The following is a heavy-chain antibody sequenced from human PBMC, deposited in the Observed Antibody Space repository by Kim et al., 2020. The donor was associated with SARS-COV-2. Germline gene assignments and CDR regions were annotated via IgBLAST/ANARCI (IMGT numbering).Heavy chain of an antibody. V-gene: IGHV1-69*13. Sequence: SVKVSCKASGGTFSSYAISWVRQAPGQGLEWMGGIIPIFGTANYAQKFQGRVTITADASTGTAYMELSRLRSEDTAVYYCARAGGADCTTVTYNWYDPWGQGT. J-gene: IGHJ5*02. D-gene: IGHD4-4*01. CDR3: ARAGGADCTTVTYNWYDP. CDR1: GGTFSSYA. CDR2: IIPIFGTA.